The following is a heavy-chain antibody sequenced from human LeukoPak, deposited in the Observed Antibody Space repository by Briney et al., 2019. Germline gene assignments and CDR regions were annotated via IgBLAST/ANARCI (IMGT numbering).Heavy chain of an antibody. Sequence: ASVKVSCKVSGYTLTELSMHWVRQAPGKGLEWMGGFDPEDGETIYAQKFQGRVTMTEDTSTDTAYMELSSLRSGDTAVYYCATLPGTETYYYGSGSQPYGMDVWGQGTTVTVSS. CDR3: ATLPGTETYYYGSGSQPYGMDV. V-gene: IGHV1-24*01. J-gene: IGHJ6*02. CDR1: GYTLTELS. CDR2: FDPEDGET. D-gene: IGHD3-10*01.